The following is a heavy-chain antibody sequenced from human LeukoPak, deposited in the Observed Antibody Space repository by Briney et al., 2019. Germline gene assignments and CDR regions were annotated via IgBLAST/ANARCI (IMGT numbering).Heavy chain of an antibody. CDR2: INYDGSEK. V-gene: IGHV3-7*01. Sequence: GSLRLSCAGSGFILGTTSMSWVRQTPGKGLEWVASINYDGSEKYYVGSVEGRFTISRDSAKKSLFLQMNSLRAEDTAIYYCTRDQHWGQGTLVTVSS. CDR3: TRDQH. CDR1: GFILGTTS. J-gene: IGHJ1*01.